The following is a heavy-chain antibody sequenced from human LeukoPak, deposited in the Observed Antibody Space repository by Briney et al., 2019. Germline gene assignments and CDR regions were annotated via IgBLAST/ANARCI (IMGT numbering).Heavy chain of an antibody. Sequence: GGSLRHSCAASGFTFSSYAMHWVRQAPGKGLEWVAVISYDGSNKNYADSVKGRFTISRDNSKNTLYVQMNSLRGEDTAVYYCARAGITIFGVVPTLYGMDVWGQGTTVTVSS. CDR2: ISYDGSNK. D-gene: IGHD3-3*01. CDR1: GFTFSSYA. CDR3: ARAGITIFGVVPTLYGMDV. V-gene: IGHV3-30-3*01. J-gene: IGHJ6*02.